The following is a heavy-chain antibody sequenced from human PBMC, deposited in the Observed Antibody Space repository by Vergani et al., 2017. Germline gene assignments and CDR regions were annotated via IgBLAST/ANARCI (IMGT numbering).Heavy chain of an antibody. J-gene: IGHJ6*02. Sequence: QVQLVQSGAEVKKPGASVTVSCNASGYTFTSYYMHWVRQAPAQGLEWMGIINPMGGSTSYAQKFQVRVTMTRDTSTSTVYMELSSLRSADTAVYYCARELNVGAYYDFWSGYYIYYYYGMDVWGQGTTVTVSS. CDR3: ARELNVGAYYDFWSGYYIYYYYGMDV. CDR2: INPMGGST. D-gene: IGHD3-3*01. V-gene: IGHV1-46*01. CDR1: GYTFTSYY.